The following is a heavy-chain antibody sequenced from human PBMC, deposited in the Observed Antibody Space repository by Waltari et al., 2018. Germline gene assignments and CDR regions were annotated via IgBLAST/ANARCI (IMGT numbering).Heavy chain of an antibody. V-gene: IGHV3-9*01. Sequence: EVQLVESGGGLVQPGRSLRLSCAASGFTFDDYAMHWVRQAPGKGLGWVSGISWNSGSIGYADSVKGRFTISRDNAKNSLYLQMNSLRAEDTALYYCAKDRSSGWYSNFDYWGQGTLVTVSS. D-gene: IGHD6-19*01. CDR3: AKDRSSGWYSNFDY. CDR2: ISWNSGSI. CDR1: GFTFDDYA. J-gene: IGHJ4*02.